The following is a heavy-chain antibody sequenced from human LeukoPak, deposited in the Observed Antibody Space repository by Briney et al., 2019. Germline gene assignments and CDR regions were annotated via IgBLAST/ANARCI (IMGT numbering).Heavy chain of an antibody. CDR2: INRDGSRT. Sequence: HPGGSLRLSCAASGFSFSTYWIHWVRHAPGKGLVWVSSINRDGSRTYYADSVKGRFTISRDNAKNTLYLQMNSLRAEDTAMFYCARDEGSEVPTIRGFDFWGQGTLVTVSS. CDR3: ARDEGSEVPTIRGFDF. J-gene: IGHJ4*02. CDR1: GFSFSTYW. D-gene: IGHD2-2*01. V-gene: IGHV3-74*01.